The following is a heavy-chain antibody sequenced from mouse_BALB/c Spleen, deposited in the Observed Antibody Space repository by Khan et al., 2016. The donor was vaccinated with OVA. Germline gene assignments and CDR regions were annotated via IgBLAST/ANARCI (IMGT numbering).Heavy chain of an antibody. J-gene: IGHJ4*01. CDR1: GFSLSDYG. Sequence: QVQLKESGPGLVAPSQNLSITCTVSGFSLSDYGVSWIRQPPGKGLEWLGVLWGGGSTYYNSVLKSRLSISKDNSKSQVFLKMSSLRSDDTAMYYCAKGVWSYYYTLYYWGQGTSVTVSS. CDR3: AKGVWSYYYTLYY. CDR2: LWGGGST. V-gene: IGHV2-6-5*01.